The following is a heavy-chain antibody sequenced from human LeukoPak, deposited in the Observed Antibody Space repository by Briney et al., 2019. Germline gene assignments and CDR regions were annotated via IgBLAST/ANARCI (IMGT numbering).Heavy chain of an antibody. CDR2: INPNSGGT. CDR3: ARDRGGSTPFDY. J-gene: IGHJ4*02. Sequence: ASVKVSCKASGYTFTGYYMHWVRQAPGQGLEWMGWINPNSGGTNYAQKFQGRVTMTRDTSISTAYMELSRLRSDDTAVYYCARDRGGSTPFDYWGQGTLVTVSS. V-gene: IGHV1-2*02. D-gene: IGHD3-16*01. CDR1: GYTFTGYY.